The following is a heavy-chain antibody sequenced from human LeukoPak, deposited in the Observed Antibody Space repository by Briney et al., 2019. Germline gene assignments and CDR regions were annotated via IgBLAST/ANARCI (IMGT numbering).Heavy chain of an antibody. CDR3: ARDRPYGDWRKKFDP. J-gene: IGHJ5*02. Sequence: PSGTLSLTCAVSGGSISSSHWWSWVRPAPGKGLEWIGEIYQSGTTNYNPSLKSRVTISLDNSKNQLSLKLSSVTAADTAVYYCARDRPYGDWRKKFDPWGQGTLVTVSS. V-gene: IGHV4-4*02. CDR2: IYQSGTT. CDR1: GGSISSSHW. D-gene: IGHD4-17*01.